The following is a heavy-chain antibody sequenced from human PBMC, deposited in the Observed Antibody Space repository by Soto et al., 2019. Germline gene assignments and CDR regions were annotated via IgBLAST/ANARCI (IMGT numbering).Heavy chain of an antibody. J-gene: IGHJ4*02. D-gene: IGHD3-10*01. V-gene: IGHV6-1*01. CDR1: GDSVSNNSVA. CDR2: TYYRSKWHY. Sequence: SQTLSLTCAISGDSVSNNSVAWNWVRQSPSRGLEWLGRTYYRSKWHYDYAPSVRSRVTINPDTSKNHFSLQLNSVSPEDAAVYYCARTLRGRGVKYFDDWGQGTLVTVSS. CDR3: ARTLRGRGVKYFDD.